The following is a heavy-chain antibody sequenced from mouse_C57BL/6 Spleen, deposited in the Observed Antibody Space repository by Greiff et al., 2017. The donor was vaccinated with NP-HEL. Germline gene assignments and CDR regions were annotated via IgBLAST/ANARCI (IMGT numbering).Heavy chain of an antibody. V-gene: IGHV2-6*01. CDR1: GFSLTSYG. J-gene: IGHJ4*01. CDR3: ATRGAHGDAMDY. CDR2: IWGVGST. D-gene: IGHD3-3*01. Sequence: VKLMESGPGLVAPSQSLSLTCTVSGFSLTSYGVDWVRQSPGKGLEWLGVIWGVGSTNYNSALKSRLSIIKDNSKSQVFLKMNSLQTDETAMYCGATRGAHGDAMDYWGQGTSVTVAS.